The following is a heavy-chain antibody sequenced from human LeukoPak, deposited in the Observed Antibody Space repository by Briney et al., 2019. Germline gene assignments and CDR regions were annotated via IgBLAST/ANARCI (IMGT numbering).Heavy chain of an antibody. D-gene: IGHD6-19*01. CDR3: ARDPGQWPPMYYFDY. V-gene: IGHV4-38-2*02. Sequence: SETLPLTCAVSGYSISSGSYWGWIRQPPGKGLEWIGNIYHSGSTYYNPSLKSRVTISVDTSKDQFSLKLSSVTAADTAVYYCARDPGQWPPMYYFDYWGQGTLVTVSS. J-gene: IGHJ4*02. CDR1: GYSISSGSY. CDR2: IYHSGST.